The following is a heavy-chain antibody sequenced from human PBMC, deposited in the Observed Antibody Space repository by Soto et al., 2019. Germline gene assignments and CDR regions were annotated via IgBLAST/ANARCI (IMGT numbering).Heavy chain of an antibody. V-gene: IGHV3-23*01. D-gene: IGHD1-26*01. J-gene: IGHJ4*02. CDR3: AKDRWELRGGMLDY. Sequence: EVQLLESGGGLVQPGGSLRLSCAASGFIFTNYAMNWVRQAPGKGLEWVSAISGSGGAIYYADSVKGRLTLSRDNSKNTLYLQINSLRVEDTAVYYCAKDRWELRGGMLDYWGQGTLVTVSS. CDR2: ISGSGGAI. CDR1: GFIFTNYA.